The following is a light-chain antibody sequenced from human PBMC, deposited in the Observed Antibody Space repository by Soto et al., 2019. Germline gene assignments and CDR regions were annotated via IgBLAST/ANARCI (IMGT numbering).Light chain of an antibody. CDR2: GNS. V-gene: IGLV1-40*01. CDR1: SSNIGAGYN. CDR3: QSYDSRVTLSV. Sequence: QSVLTQPPSVSGAPGQRVTITCTGSSSNIGAGYNVHWYQQLPGTAHKLLIYGNSNRPSGVPDRFSVSKSGTSASLASAGLPADDESDYYCQSYDSRVTLSVFGTGTKLT. J-gene: IGLJ1*01.